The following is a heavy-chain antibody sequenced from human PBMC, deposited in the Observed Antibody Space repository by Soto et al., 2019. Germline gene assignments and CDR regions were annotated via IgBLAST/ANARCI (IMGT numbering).Heavy chain of an antibody. V-gene: IGHV1-69*13. J-gene: IGHJ6*02. CDR1: GGTFSSYA. Sequence: GASVKVSCKASGGTFSSYAISWVRQAPGQGLEWMGGIIPIFGTANYAQKFQGRVTITADESTSTAYMELSSLRSEDTAVYYCARDSAVYSNYDLGYYYYGMDVWGQGTTVTVS. CDR3: ARDSAVYSNYDLGYYYYGMDV. CDR2: IIPIFGTA. D-gene: IGHD4-4*01.